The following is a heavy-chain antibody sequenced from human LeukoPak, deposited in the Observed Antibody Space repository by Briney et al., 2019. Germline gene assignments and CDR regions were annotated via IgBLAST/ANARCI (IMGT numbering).Heavy chain of an antibody. J-gene: IGHJ4*02. V-gene: IGHV3-21*01. CDR3: ARDLRFGERFDY. CDR2: ISSSSSYI. CDR1: GFTFSSYS. Sequence: GGSLRLSCAASGFTFSSYSMNWVRQAPGKGLEWVSSISSSSSYIYYADSVKGRFTISRDNAKNSLYLQMNSLRAEDTAVYYCARDLRFGERFDYWGQGTLVTVSS. D-gene: IGHD3-10*01.